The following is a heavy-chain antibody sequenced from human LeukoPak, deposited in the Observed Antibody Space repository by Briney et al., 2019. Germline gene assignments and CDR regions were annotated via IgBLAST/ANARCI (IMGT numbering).Heavy chain of an antibody. V-gene: IGHV3-20*04. CDR2: FNWNGGST. D-gene: IGHD2-2*01. CDR3: ARDFVYTRGCSSTSCSLH. J-gene: IGHJ4*02. Sequence: PGGSLRLSCAASGFTFDDYGMSWVRQAPGKGLEWVSGFNWNGGSTGYADSVKGRFTISRDNAKNFLYLQMNSLRAEDTALYYCARDFVYTRGCSSTSCSLHWGQGSVVTVSS. CDR1: GFTFDDYG.